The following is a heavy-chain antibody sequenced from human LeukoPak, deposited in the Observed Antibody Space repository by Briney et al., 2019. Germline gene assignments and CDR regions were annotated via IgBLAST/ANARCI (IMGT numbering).Heavy chain of an antibody. J-gene: IGHJ3*02. Sequence: PSETLSLTCTVSGGSISSYYWSWIRQPPGKGLEWIGYIYYSGSTNYNPSLKSRVTISVDTSKNQFSLKLSSVTAADTAVYYCARVRGSSSRNAFDIWGQGTMVTVSS. CDR2: IYYSGST. V-gene: IGHV4-59*01. CDR3: ARVRGSSSRNAFDI. D-gene: IGHD6-13*01. CDR1: GGSISSYY.